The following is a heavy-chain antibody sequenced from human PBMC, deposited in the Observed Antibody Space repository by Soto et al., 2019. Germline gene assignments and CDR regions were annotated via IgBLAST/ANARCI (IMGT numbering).Heavy chain of an antibody. CDR1: GFSVSSDY. J-gene: IGHJ4*02. CDR3: ALVAGGDCRYCLDY. D-gene: IGHD2-21*02. V-gene: IGHV3-53*01. CDR2: IYSDGRT. Sequence: GGSLRLSCAASGFSVSSDYMNWVRQSPGTGLEWVSVIYSDGRTYYADSGKGRFTISRDNSKTTQHLHMNSVRAEASAVYYCALVAGGDCRYCLDYWGQGILVTVSS.